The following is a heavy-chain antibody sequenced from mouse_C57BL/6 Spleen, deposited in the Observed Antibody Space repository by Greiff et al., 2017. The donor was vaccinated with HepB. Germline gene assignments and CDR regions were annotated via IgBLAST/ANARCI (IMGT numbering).Heavy chain of an antibody. Sequence: EVQGVESGGGLVKPGGSLKLSCAASGFTFSSYTMSWVRQTPEKRLEWVATISGGGGNTYYPDSVKGRFTISRDNAKNTLYLQMSSLRSEDTALYYCARQGYGSSHWGQGTLVTVSA. CDR2: ISGGGGNT. D-gene: IGHD1-1*01. J-gene: IGHJ3*01. CDR1: GFTFSSYT. V-gene: IGHV5-9*01. CDR3: ARQGYGSSH.